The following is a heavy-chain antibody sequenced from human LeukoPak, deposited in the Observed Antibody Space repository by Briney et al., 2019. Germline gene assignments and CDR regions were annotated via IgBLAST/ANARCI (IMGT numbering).Heavy chain of an antibody. V-gene: IGHV4-30-4*01. D-gene: IGHD5-18*01. CDR2: IYYSGST. CDR3: ARDDSYGQNGMDV. Sequence: SQTLSLTCTVSVGSISSGDYYWSWIRQPPGKGLEWIGYIYYSGSTYYNPSLKSRVTISVDTSKNQFSLKLSSVTAADTAVYYCARDDSYGQNGMDVWGQGTTVTVSS. J-gene: IGHJ6*02. CDR1: VGSISSGDYY.